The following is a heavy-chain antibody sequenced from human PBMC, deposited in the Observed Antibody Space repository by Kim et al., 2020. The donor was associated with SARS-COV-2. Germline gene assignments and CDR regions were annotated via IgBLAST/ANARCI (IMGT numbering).Heavy chain of an antibody. Sequence: RFTISRDNAKNSLYLQMNSLRAEDTAVYYCARDIRYSSSWYAYYYYGMDVWGQGTTVTVSS. V-gene: IGHV3-11*06. CDR3: ARDIRYSSSWYAYYYYGMDV. J-gene: IGHJ6*02. D-gene: IGHD6-13*01.